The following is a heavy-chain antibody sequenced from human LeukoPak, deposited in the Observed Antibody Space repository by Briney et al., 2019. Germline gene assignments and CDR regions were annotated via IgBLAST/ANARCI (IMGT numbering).Heavy chain of an antibody. J-gene: IGHJ3*02. CDR2: IYSGGST. Sequence: GGSLRLSCAASEFSVGSNYMTWVRQAPGKGLEWVSLIYSGGSTYYADSVKGRFTISRDNSKKTLYLQMNSLRAEDTAVYYCAKDQEVVAPPDAFDIWGQGTMVSVSS. CDR3: AKDQEVVAPPDAFDI. D-gene: IGHD2-15*01. V-gene: IGHV3-66*01. CDR1: EFSVGSNY.